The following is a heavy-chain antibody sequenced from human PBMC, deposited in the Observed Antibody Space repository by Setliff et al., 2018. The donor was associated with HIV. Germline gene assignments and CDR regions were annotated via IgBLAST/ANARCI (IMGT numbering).Heavy chain of an antibody. V-gene: IGHV4-59*01. D-gene: IGHD6-6*01. CDR1: SGSISTYY. Sequence: SETLSLTCTVSSGSISTYYWTWIRQPPGKGLEYIGYIYYTGSTDYNPSLNGRVTISIDTSKNQFSLKLHSVTAADTAVYYCAGEAWTSYRSSSGYYYYYMDVWGKGTTVTVSS. CDR2: IYYTGST. CDR3: AGEAWTSYRSSSGYYYYYMDV. J-gene: IGHJ6*03.